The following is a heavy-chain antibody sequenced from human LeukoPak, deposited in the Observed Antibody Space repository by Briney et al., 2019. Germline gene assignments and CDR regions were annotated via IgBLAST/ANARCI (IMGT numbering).Heavy chain of an antibody. J-gene: IGHJ4*02. CDR2: MYGGGTA. CDR3: TREPLP. CDR1: GGSISNYY. Sequence: SETLSLTCTVSGGSISNYYWSWIRQPAGKGLEWIGRMYGGGTASYNPSLKSRVTMSADMSKNQLSLKLTSVTAADTAVYYCTREPLPWGQGTLVTVSS. V-gene: IGHV4-4*07. D-gene: IGHD2-21*02.